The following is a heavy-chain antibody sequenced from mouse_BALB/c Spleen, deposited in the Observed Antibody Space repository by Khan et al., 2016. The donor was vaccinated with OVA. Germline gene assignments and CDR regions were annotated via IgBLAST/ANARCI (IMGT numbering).Heavy chain of an antibody. CDR3: ARGNYYGYAMDY. Sequence: EVQLQESGPGLVKPSQSLSLTCTVTGYSITSNYAWNWIRQFPGNKLEWMGYISYSGSNNYNPSLKSRISITRDTSKNQFFLQLNSVTTEDTATYYCARGNYYGYAMDYWGQGTSITVSS. CDR1: GYSITSNYA. J-gene: IGHJ4*01. D-gene: IGHD1-1*01. V-gene: IGHV3-2*02. CDR2: ISYSGSN.